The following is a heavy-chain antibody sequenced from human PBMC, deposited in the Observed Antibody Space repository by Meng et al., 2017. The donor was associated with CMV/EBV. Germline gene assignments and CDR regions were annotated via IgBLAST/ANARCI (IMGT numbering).Heavy chain of an antibody. CDR2: ISGSGGST. CDR1: GFTFSSYA. D-gene: IGHD3-22*01. V-gene: IGHV3-23*01. Sequence: GGSLRLSCAASGFTFSSYAMSWVRQAPGKGLEWVSAISGSGGSTYYADPVKGRFTIPRDNSKNTLYLQMNSLRAEDTAVYYCAKDPTYYYDSRYFDYWGQGTLVTVSS. J-gene: IGHJ4*02. CDR3: AKDPTYYYDSRYFDY.